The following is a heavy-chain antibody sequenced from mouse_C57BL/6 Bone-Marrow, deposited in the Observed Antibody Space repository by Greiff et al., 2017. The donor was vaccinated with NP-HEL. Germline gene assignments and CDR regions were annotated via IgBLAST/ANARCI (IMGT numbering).Heavy chain of an antibody. CDR3: ARFYYSNFAY. J-gene: IGHJ3*01. Sequence: EVQLQQSGPGLVKPSQSLSLTCSVTGYSITSGYYWNWIRQFPGNKLEWMGYISYDGSNNYNPSLKNRISITRDTSKNQFFLKLNSVTTEDTATYYCARFYYSNFAYWGQGTLVTVSA. CDR2: ISYDGSN. CDR1: GYSITSGYY. D-gene: IGHD2-5*01. V-gene: IGHV3-6*01.